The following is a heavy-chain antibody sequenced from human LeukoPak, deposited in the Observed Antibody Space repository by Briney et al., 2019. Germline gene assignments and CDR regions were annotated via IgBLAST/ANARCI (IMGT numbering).Heavy chain of an antibody. V-gene: IGHV4-34*01. D-gene: IGHD6-19*01. CDR2: INHSGST. CDR3: ARGEYSSGWYRAPQADY. CDR1: SGSFSGYY. J-gene: IGHJ4*02. Sequence: SETLSLTCAVYSGSFSGYYWSWIRQPPGKGLEWIGEINHSGSTNYNPSLKSRVTISVDTSKNQFSLKLSSVTAADTAVYYCARGEYSSGWYRAPQADYWGQGTLVTVSS.